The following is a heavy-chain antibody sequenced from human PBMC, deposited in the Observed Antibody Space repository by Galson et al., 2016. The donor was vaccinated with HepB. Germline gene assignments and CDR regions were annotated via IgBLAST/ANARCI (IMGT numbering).Heavy chain of an antibody. Sequence: SLRLSCAASGFTFSPYWMHWVRQAPGKGLVWVSQINTEGTITTYADSVKGRFNSSRANAKNTLYLQMNSLRDEDTAVYYCARVIKGVTDYWGQGTLVTVSS. CDR3: ARVIKGVTDY. V-gene: IGHV3-74*03. CDR1: GFTFSPYW. D-gene: IGHD2-8*01. CDR2: INTEGTIT. J-gene: IGHJ4*02.